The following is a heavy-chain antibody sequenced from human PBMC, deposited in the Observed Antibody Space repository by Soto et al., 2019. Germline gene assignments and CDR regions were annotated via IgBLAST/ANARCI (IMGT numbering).Heavy chain of an antibody. V-gene: IGHV4-59*01. CDR1: GGSINTYY. CDR3: ARDIGTSWHWFDP. J-gene: IGHJ5*02. D-gene: IGHD5-12*01. Sequence: SATLSITCTVSGGSINTYYWTWLRQPPGKGLEWIGYVYHSGSTNYNPSLESRAAISVDTSKNQFSLKLSSVTAADTAVYYCARDIGTSWHWFDPWGQGTLVTVS. CDR2: VYHSGST.